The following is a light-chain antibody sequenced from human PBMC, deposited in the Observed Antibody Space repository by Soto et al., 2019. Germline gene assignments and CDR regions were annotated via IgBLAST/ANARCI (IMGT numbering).Light chain of an antibody. CDR2: DVT. J-gene: IGLJ2*01. CDR1: SGDVGSYNY. CDR3: SSYTGSSTVL. Sequence: QSSLTQPASVSGSPGQSITISCTGTSGDVGSYNYVSWYQQHPGKAPKLMIYDVTNRPSGVSNRFSGSKSGNTASLTISGLQAEDEADYYCSSYTGSSTVLFGGGTKDTVL. V-gene: IGLV2-14*03.